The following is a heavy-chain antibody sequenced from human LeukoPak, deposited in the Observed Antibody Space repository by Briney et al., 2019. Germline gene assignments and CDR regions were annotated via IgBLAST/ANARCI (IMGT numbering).Heavy chain of an antibody. CDR3: ARLHHDFWSGNYYHNWIDP. D-gene: IGHD3-3*01. CDR1: GGSISSYY. J-gene: IGHJ5*02. V-gene: IGHV4-4*07. CDR2: IYISGSA. Sequence: PSETLSLTCTVSGGSISSYYWTWVRQPAGKGLEWIGRIYISGSANYNPSLQSRVTMSLDTSKNQFSLKLYSVTAADTAVYYCARLHHDFWSGNYYHNWIDPWGQGTLVTVSS.